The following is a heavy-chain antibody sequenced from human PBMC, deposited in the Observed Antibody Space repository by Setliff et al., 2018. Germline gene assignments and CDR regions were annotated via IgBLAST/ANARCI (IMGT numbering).Heavy chain of an antibody. CDR2: IRSSSSTI. V-gene: IGHV3-48*01. D-gene: IGHD3-10*01. J-gene: IGHJ4*02. CDR1: GFSFSTYW. Sequence: GGSLRLSCAASGFSFSTYWRSWVRQAQGKGLEWGSYIRSSSSTIYYADSVKGRFTISRDNAKNSLYLQMNSLRAEDTAVYYCARDKDTWRWFGESSLGYWGQGTLVTVSS. CDR3: ARDKDTWRWFGESSLGY.